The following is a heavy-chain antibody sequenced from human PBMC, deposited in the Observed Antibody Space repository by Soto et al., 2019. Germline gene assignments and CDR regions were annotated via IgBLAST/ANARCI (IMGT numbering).Heavy chain of an antibody. Sequence: QVQLVESGGGVVQPGRSLRLSCAASGFNFSSYAMHWVRQAPGKGLEGVEVISYDGSKKYYADSVKGRFTISRDNSKNTLYLQLISLRGEDTAVYYCAREGMAAAGTTPHYWGQGTLVTVSS. D-gene: IGHD6-13*01. CDR3: AREGMAAAGTTPHY. J-gene: IGHJ4*02. CDR2: ISYDGSKK. CDR1: GFNFSSYA. V-gene: IGHV3-30-3*01.